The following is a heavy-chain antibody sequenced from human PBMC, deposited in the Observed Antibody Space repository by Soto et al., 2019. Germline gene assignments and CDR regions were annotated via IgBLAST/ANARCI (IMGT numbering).Heavy chain of an antibody. J-gene: IGHJ6*02. Sequence: EVQLVESGGGLVKPGGSLRLSCAASGFTFSSYTMNWVRQAPGKGLEWVSSISSSSSYKYYADSVKGRFTISRDNAKNSLYLQLNCLRAEDTAVYYCARDDDVPAASPLLGMDVWGQGTTVIVSS. CDR2: ISSSSSYK. V-gene: IGHV3-21*01. CDR1: GFTFSSYT. CDR3: ARDDDVPAASPLLGMDV. D-gene: IGHD2-2*01.